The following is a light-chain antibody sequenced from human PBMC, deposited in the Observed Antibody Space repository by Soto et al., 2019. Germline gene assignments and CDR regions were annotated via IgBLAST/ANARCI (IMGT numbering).Light chain of an antibody. CDR3: SSYTSSSTLV. V-gene: IGLV2-14*01. Sequence: QSALTQPASVSGSTGQSITISCTGTSSDVGGYKYVSWYQQYPGKAPKLMFYEVSNRPSGVSNRFSGSKSGKTASLTISGLQAEDEADYYCSSYTSSSTLVFGTGTKGTVX. J-gene: IGLJ1*01. CDR2: EVS. CDR1: SSDVGGYKY.